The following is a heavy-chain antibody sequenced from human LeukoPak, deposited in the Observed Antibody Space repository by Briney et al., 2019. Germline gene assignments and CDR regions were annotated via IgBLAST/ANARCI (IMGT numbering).Heavy chain of an antibody. CDR3: ARDKIVGATYFDY. V-gene: IGHV3-74*01. Sequence: PGGSLRLSCAASGFTFSSYWMHWVRQAPGKGLVGVSRINDDGRSTSYADSVKGRFTISRDNAKNSLYLQMNSLRAEDTAVYYCARDKIVGATYFDYWGQGTLVTVSS. CDR2: INDDGRST. CDR1: GFTFSSYW. J-gene: IGHJ4*02. D-gene: IGHD1-26*01.